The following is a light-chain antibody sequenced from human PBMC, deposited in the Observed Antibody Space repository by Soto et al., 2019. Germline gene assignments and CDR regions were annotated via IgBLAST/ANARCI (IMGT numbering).Light chain of an antibody. Sequence: QSVLTQPPSASGAPGQRVTISCTGSSYNIGAGYDVHWYQQLPGTAPKLIIYGNSNRPSGVPDRFSGSKSGTSASLAITGLQAEDEADYYCQSYDSSMSVVVFGGGTKLTVL. V-gene: IGLV1-40*01. J-gene: IGLJ2*01. CDR3: QSYDSSMSVVV. CDR1: SYNIGAGYD. CDR2: GNS.